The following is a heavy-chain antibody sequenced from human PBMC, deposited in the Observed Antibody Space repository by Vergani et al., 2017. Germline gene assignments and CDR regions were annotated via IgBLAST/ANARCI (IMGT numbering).Heavy chain of an antibody. D-gene: IGHD6-19*01. V-gene: IGHV4-4*07. CDR3: ARQDRVAGHIRYDY. Sequence: QVPLQESGPGLVNPSETLSLTCSVSGGSITNYYWSWIRQAAGKGLEWIGRVSVSGSTDSNASLRSRVTMSIDTSTNQFSLKLSSVTAADTAVYYCARQDRVAGHIRYDYWGQGTLVTVSS. CDR2: VSVSGST. CDR1: GGSITNYY. J-gene: IGHJ4*02.